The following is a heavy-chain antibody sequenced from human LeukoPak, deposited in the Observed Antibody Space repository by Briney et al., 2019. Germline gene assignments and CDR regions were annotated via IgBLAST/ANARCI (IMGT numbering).Heavy chain of an antibody. D-gene: IGHD2-8*01. CDR1: GFTFSTYW. V-gene: IGHV3-74*01. CDR3: ARARYCSSGTCYSDY. Sequence: GGSLRLSCAASGFTFSTYWMQCVRQAPGKGLVWVSRINGDGSDTIYADSVKGRFTISRDNAKNTLYLQMNSLRADDTAVYYCARARYCSSGTCYSDYWGQGTLVTVSS. J-gene: IGHJ4*02. CDR2: INGDGSDT.